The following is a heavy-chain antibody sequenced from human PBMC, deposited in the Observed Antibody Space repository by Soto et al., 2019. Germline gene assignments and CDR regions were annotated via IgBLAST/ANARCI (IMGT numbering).Heavy chain of an antibody. Sequence: PGGSLRLSCATSGFTVSSNYMNWVRQAPGKGLEFVSAISSNGGSTYYADSVKGRFTISRDNSKNTLYLQMSSLRAEDTAVYYCVKILQYSYGLPHWGQGTLVTVSS. CDR3: VKILQYSYGLPH. CDR2: ISSNGGST. V-gene: IGHV3-64D*06. CDR1: GFTVSSNY. J-gene: IGHJ4*02. D-gene: IGHD5-18*01.